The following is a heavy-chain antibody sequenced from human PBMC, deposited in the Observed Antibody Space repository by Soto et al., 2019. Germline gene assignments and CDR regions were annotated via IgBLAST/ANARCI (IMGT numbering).Heavy chain of an antibody. Sequence: QVQLQQWGAGLLKPSETLSLNCTVQGGSFSTYYWSWIRQPPGKGLEWIGEINQSGAANYNPSHKRRVTMSVETSRNQFSLKVSSVTAADTAVYYCARDRGYQVVSWSSYYYGMDVWGQGATVTVSS. D-gene: IGHD2-2*01. CDR2: INQSGAA. CDR3: ARDRGYQVVSWSSYYYGMDV. V-gene: IGHV4-34*01. J-gene: IGHJ6*02. CDR1: GGSFSTYY.